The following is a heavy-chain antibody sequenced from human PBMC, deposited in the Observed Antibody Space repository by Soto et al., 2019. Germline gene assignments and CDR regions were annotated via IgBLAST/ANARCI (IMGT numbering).Heavy chain of an antibody. D-gene: IGHD3-10*01. J-gene: IGHJ6*02. CDR3: PTDPRMVSYYYYGMDV. CDR2: IKSKTDGGTT. CDR1: GFTFSNAW. Sequence: EVQLVESGGGLVKPGGSLRLSCAASGFTFSNAWMNWVRQAPGKGLEWVGRIKSKTDGGTTDYAAPVKGRFTISRDDSKNTLYLQMNSLKTEDTAVYYCPTDPRMVSYYYYGMDVWGQGTTVTVSS. V-gene: IGHV3-15*07.